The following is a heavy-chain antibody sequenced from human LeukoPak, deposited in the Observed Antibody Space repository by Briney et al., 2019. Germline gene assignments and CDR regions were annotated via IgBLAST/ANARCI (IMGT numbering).Heavy chain of an antibody. CDR2: IRYDGSNK. D-gene: IGHD3-22*01. CDR1: GFTFSSYG. V-gene: IGHV3-30*02. Sequence: GGSLRLSCAASGFTFSSYGMHWVRQAPGKGLEWVAFIRYDGSNKYYADSVKGRFTISRDNSKDTLYLQMNSLRAEDTAVYYCAKDRPLDYYDSSGYVDYWGQGTLVTVSS. J-gene: IGHJ4*02. CDR3: AKDRPLDYYDSSGYVDY.